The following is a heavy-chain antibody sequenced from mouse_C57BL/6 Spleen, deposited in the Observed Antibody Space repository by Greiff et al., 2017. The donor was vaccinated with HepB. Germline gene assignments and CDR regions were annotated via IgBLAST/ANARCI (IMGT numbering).Heavy chain of an antibody. Sequence: EVKLVESGGGLVKPGGSLKLSCAASGFTFSSYAMSWVRQTPEKRLEWVATISDGGSYTYYPDNVKGRCTISRDNAKNNLYLQMSHLKSEDTAMYYCARESYYFDYWGQGTTLTVSS. V-gene: IGHV5-4*01. CDR3: ARESYYFDY. CDR1: GFTFSSYA. J-gene: IGHJ2*01. CDR2: ISDGGSYT.